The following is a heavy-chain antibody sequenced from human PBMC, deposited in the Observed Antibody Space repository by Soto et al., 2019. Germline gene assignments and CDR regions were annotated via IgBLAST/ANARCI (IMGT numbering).Heavy chain of an antibody. CDR2: IIPILGIA. J-gene: IGHJ6*02. CDR1: GGTFSSYT. CDR3: ARGSGAYYYGMDV. D-gene: IGHD3-10*01. V-gene: IGHV1-69*02. Sequence: ASVKVSCKASGGTFSSYTISWVRQAPGQGLEWMGRIIPILGIANYAQKFQGRVTITADKSTSTAYMELSSLRSEDTAVYYCARGSGAYYYGMDVWGQGTTVTVSS.